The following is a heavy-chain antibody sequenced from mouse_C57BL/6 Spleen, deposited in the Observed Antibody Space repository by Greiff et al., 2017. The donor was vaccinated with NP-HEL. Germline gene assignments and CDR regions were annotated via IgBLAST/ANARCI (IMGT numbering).Heavy chain of an antibody. CDR2: IDPEDGDT. CDR1: GFNIKDYY. Sequence: VQLQQSGAELVRPGASVKLSCTASGFNIKDYYMHWVKQRPEQGLEWSGRIDPEDGDTEYAPKFQGKATMTADTSSNTAYLQLSSLTSEDTAVYYCTLSYGSSYGFDYWGQGTTLTVSS. D-gene: IGHD1-1*01. V-gene: IGHV14-1*01. J-gene: IGHJ2*01. CDR3: TLSYGSSYGFDY.